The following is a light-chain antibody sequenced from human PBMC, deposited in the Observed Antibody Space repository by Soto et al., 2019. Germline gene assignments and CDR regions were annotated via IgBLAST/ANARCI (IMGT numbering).Light chain of an antibody. CDR3: LLSYSGTNWV. J-gene: IGLJ3*02. CDR2: DTT. CDR1: TGAVTSGHY. V-gene: IGLV7-46*01. Sequence: QAVVTQEPSLTVSPGGTVTLTCGSSTGAVTSGHYPYWFQQKPGQAPRTLIYDTTNKHSWTPARFSGSLLGGKAAMTLAGAQTDDEADYYCLLSYSGTNWVFGGGTKLTVL.